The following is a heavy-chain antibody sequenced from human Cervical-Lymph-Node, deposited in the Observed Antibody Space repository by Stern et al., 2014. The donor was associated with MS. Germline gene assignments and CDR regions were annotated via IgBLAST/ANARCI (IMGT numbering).Heavy chain of an antibody. CDR2: INPNGSVT. CDR3: TRAVGGVGRE. V-gene: IGHV1-46*01. Sequence: VQLVESGPEVTKPGASVMVSCKTSGYTFTNYYIHWVRQAPGHGLEWMGIINPNGSVTASAQKFQGRLTMTRDTSTTTVYMRLITLTSEDTAMYYCTRAVGGVGREWGQGTLVFVSS. D-gene: IGHD3-16*01. CDR1: GYTFTNYY. J-gene: IGHJ4*02.